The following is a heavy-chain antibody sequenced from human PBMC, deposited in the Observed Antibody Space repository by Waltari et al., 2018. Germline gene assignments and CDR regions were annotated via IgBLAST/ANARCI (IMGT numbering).Heavy chain of an antibody. V-gene: IGHV3-48*01. CDR2: FSLSSSSI. J-gene: IGHJ6*02. CDR1: GFPFGSYS. Sequence: EVQLVESGGGLVQPGGSLRLACAASGFPFGSYSMNWVRQAPGKGLEWISYFSLSSSSIQYADSVKGRFTISRDNANNSLYLQMNILRADDSAVYYCTTSGMDVWGQGTTVTVSS. CDR3: TTSGMDV.